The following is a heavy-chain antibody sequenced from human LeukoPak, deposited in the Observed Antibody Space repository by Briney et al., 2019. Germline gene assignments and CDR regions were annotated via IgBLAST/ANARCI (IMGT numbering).Heavy chain of an antibody. CDR1: GFTLSSYS. Sequence: GSLRLSCAASGFTLSSYSMNWVRQAPGKGLEWVSSISSSSSYIYYADSVKGRFTISRDNAKNSLYLQMNSLRAEDTAVYYCARVQGSWVSGDSGNWGQGTLVTVSS. V-gene: IGHV3-21*01. J-gene: IGHJ4*02. CDR3: ARVQGSWVSGDSGN. D-gene: IGHD3-10*02. CDR2: ISSSSSYI.